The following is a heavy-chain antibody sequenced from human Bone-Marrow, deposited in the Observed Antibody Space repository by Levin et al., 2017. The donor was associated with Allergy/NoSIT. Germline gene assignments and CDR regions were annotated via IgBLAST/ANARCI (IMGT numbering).Heavy chain of an antibody. CDR2: ICYTGNT. V-gene: IGHV4-39*01. CDR1: GDSISDTSYC. J-gene: IGHJ4*02. D-gene: IGHD2-2*03. Sequence: PSETLSLTCTVSGDSISDTSYCWDWIRQPPGKGLEWIGTICYTGNTFYNLSLKSRVTISLDTSKNQFSVKLSSVTAADTAVYFCARRRPGLDYFDNWGQGTLVTVSS. CDR3: ARRRPGLDYFDN.